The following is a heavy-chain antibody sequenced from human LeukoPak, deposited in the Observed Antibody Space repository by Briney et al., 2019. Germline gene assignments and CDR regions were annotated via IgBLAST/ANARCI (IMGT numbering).Heavy chain of an antibody. Sequence: GGSLRLSCAASGFTFSTYTVSWVRQAPGKGLEWVSAISESGGSTYYADSVKGRFTISRDNSKNTLYLQMNSLRAEDTATYYCAKAYSSGMYEDDYDYWGQGTLVTVSS. CDR1: GFTFSTYT. J-gene: IGHJ4*02. D-gene: IGHD6-19*01. CDR3: AKAYSSGMYEDDYDY. CDR2: ISESGGST. V-gene: IGHV3-23*01.